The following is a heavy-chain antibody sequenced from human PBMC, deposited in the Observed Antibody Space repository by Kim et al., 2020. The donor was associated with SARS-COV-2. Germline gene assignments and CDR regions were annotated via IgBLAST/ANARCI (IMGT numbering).Heavy chain of an antibody. CDR3: AKDGGSGYSHDAFDI. CDR2: ISYDGSNK. Sequence: GGSLKLSCAASGFTFSSYGMHWVRQAPGKGLEWVAVISYDGSNKYYADSVKGRFTISRDNSKNTLYLQMNSLRAEDTAVYYCAKDGGSGYSHDAFDIWGQGTMVTVSS. V-gene: IGHV3-30*18. J-gene: IGHJ3*02. CDR1: GFTFSSYG. D-gene: IGHD5-12*01.